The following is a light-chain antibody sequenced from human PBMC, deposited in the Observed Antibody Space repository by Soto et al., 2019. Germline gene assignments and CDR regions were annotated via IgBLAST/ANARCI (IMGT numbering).Light chain of an antibody. Sequence: EIVLTQSPATLSVSPGERATLSCRASQSVNQKLGWYQQKPGQAPRLLIYVASYRATGIPARVSGSGSGTEYTLTISNLQAEDFAVYYCQQFHNWPHTFGQGTRLEIK. J-gene: IGKJ2*01. V-gene: IGKV3-15*01. CDR3: QQFHNWPHT. CDR1: QSVNQK. CDR2: VAS.